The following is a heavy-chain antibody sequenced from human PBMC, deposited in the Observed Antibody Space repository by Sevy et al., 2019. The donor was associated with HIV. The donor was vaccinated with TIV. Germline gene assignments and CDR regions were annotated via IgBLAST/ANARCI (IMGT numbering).Heavy chain of an antibody. D-gene: IGHD3-22*01. CDR2: ISGSGGST. V-gene: IGHV3-23*01. CDR3: AILGTYYYDGSGYYYQVPSDY. Sequence: GESLKISCAASGFTFSSYAMSWVRQAPGKGLEWVSTISGSGGSTYYADSVKGRFTISRDNFKNTLYLQMNSLRAEDTAVYYCAILGTYYYDGSGYYYQVPSDYWGQRTLVTVSS. J-gene: IGHJ4*02. CDR1: GFTFSSYA.